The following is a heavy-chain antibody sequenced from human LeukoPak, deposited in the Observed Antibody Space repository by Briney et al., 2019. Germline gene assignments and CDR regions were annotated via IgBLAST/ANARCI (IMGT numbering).Heavy chain of an antibody. V-gene: IGHV4-59*08. D-gene: IGHD3-10*01. CDR1: GSSISSFY. CDR2: IYYSGST. Sequence: PSETLSLTCTVSGSSISSFYWSWIRQPPGQGLEWIGYIYYSGSTKYNPSLKSRVTISVDTSKNQFSLKVTSVTAADTAVYFCASYMIRGPYHFDFWGQGTLVSVSS. CDR3: ASYMIRGPYHFDF. J-gene: IGHJ4*02.